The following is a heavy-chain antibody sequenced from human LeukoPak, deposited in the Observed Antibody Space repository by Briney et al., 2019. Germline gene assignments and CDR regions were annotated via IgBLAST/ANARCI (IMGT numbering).Heavy chain of an antibody. V-gene: IGHV1-69*04. CDR3: ARDFTRGDAFDI. CDR2: IIPILGIA. CDR1: GGTFSSYA. D-gene: IGHD3-10*01. J-gene: IGHJ3*02. Sequence: SVKVSCKASGGTFSSYAISWVRQAPGQGLEWMGRIIPILGIANYAQKFHGRVTITADKSTSTSYMELSSLRSEHTAVYYCARDFTRGDAFDIWGQGTMVTVSS.